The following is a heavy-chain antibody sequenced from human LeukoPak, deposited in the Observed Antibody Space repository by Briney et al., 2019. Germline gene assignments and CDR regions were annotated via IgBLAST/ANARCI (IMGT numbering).Heavy chain of an antibody. CDR3: ARQPIAAAGSNNWFDP. J-gene: IGHJ5*02. Sequence: ASVKVSCKASGYTFTGYYMHWVRQAPGQGLEWMGWINPNSGGTNYAQKFQGWVTMTRDTSISTAYMELSRLRSDDTAVYYCARQPIAAAGSNNWFDPWGQGTLVTVSS. D-gene: IGHD6-13*01. V-gene: IGHV1-2*04. CDR2: INPNSGGT. CDR1: GYTFTGYY.